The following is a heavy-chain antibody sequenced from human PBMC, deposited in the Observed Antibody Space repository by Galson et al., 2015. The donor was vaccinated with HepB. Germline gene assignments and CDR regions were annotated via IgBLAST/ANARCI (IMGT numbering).Heavy chain of an antibody. Sequence: CAISGDSVSSNSAAWNWIRQSPSRGLEWLGRTYYRSKWYNDYAVSVKSRITINPDTSKNHFSLQLNSVTPEDTAVYYCARSLNPPAFTSIERYYFDYWGQGTLVTVSS. CDR3: ARSLNPPAFTSIERYYFDY. CDR1: GDSVSSNSAA. CDR2: TYYRSKWYN. J-gene: IGHJ4*02. D-gene: IGHD1-1*01. V-gene: IGHV6-1*01.